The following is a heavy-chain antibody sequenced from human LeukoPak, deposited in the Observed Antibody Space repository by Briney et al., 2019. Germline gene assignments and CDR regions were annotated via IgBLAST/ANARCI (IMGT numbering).Heavy chain of an antibody. CDR1: GFPFISNY. V-gene: IGHV3-53*01. Sequence: PGGSLSLSCAASGFPFISNYMSWVRQAPGKVLEWVSVIYSGGSTYDTDSVKGRFTISRDNSKNTLYLQMNSLRAEDTAVYYCARGYFDYWGQGTLVTVSS. J-gene: IGHJ4*02. CDR2: IYSGGST. CDR3: ARGYFDY.